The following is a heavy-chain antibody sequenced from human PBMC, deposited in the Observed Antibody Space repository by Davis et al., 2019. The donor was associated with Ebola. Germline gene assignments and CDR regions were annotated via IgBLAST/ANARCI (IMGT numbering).Heavy chain of an antibody. CDR1: GGLIISSSSY. Sequence: SETLSLTCTVSGGLIISSSSYWGWLRQPPRMCLEWFGSTYYSGITYYNPSLKSRVTISVDTSKNQFSLKLRSVTAADTAVYYCARQGWSGYSLRHWLDPWGRGTLVTVSS. V-gene: IGHV4-39*01. D-gene: IGHD3-3*01. CDR3: ARQGWSGYSLRHWLDP. J-gene: IGHJ5*02. CDR2: TYYSGIT.